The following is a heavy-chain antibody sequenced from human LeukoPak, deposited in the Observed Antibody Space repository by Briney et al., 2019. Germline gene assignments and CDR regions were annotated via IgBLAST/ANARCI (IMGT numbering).Heavy chain of an antibody. CDR1: GFTFDDYA. CDR3: ARDPPPDYYDSSGSLDY. J-gene: IGHJ4*02. V-gene: IGHV3-9*01. D-gene: IGHD3-22*01. Sequence: GGSLRLSCAASGFTFDDYAMHWVRQAPGKGLEWVSGISWNSGNIDYADSVKGRFTISRDNAKNSLYLQMNSLRAENTAVYYCARDPPPDYYDSSGSLDYWGQGTLVTVSS. CDR2: ISWNSGNI.